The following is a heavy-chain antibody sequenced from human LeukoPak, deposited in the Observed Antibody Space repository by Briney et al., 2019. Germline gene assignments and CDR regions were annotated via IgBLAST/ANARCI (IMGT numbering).Heavy chain of an antibody. CDR1: GYTFTGYY. CDR2: INPNGGGT. CDR3: ARGGYSSGWYRYFDY. Sequence: ASVKVSCKASGYTFTGYYMHWVRQAPGQGLEWMGWINPNGGGTNYAQKFQGRVTMTRDTSISTAYMELSRLRSDDTAVYYCARGGYSSGWYRYFDYWGQGTLVTVSS. D-gene: IGHD6-19*01. J-gene: IGHJ4*02. V-gene: IGHV1-2*02.